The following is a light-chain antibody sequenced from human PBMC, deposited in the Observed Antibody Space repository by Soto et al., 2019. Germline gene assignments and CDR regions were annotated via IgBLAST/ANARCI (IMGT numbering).Light chain of an antibody. CDR2: GAS. CDR3: QQYGSSPLT. V-gene: IGKV3-20*01. Sequence: EIVLTQSPGTLSLSPGERATLSCRASQSVSSSYLAWYQQKPGQASRLLIYGASSRATGIPDLFSGSGSGTDFTLTISSLEPEDFAVYYCQQYGSSPLTFGGGTKVEIK. CDR1: QSVSSSY. J-gene: IGKJ4*01.